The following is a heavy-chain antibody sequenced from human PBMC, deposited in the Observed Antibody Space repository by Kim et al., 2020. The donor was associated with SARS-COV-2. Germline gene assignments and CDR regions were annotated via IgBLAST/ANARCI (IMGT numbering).Heavy chain of an antibody. CDR3: ARDPYDSSGYGAFDY. CDR1: GFAFSTSW. V-gene: IGHV3-7*01. J-gene: IGHJ4*02. Sequence: GGSRRLSCVGSGFAFSTSWMTWVRQVPGKGLEWVANIKEDGRDTYYVDSVKGGFTITSDNAKSSLYLQMNSLRAEDTAEYYGARDPYDSSGYGAFDYWGPGTLVTVAS. CDR2: IKEDGRDT. D-gene: IGHD3-22*01.